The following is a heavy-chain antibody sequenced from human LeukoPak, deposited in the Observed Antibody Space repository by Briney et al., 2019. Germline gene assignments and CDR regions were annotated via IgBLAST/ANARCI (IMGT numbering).Heavy chain of an antibody. CDR2: IYPGNSDT. Sequence: GESLKISFKGSGYSFTNYWIGWVRQIPGIGLEWMGIIYPGNSDTRYSPSFQGQVTFSADKSISTAYLQWSSLKASDTAMYYCARHLSVDRSSSRWFDPWGQGTLVTVSS. V-gene: IGHV5-51*01. D-gene: IGHD6-6*01. CDR1: GYSFTNYW. CDR3: ARHLSVDRSSSRWFDP. J-gene: IGHJ5*02.